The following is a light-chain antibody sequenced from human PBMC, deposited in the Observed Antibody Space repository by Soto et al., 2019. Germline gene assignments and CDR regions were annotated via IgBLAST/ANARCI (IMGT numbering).Light chain of an antibody. CDR3: QQTFTSPYT. CDR2: AAS. Sequence: DTQMTQSPSSLSASIGDRVTLTCRASQNSSDYLNWYLQTPGRAPKLPIYAASTLERGVPSRFRGSGSGTDFSLTITSLQAEDFATYYCQQTFTSPYTFGQGTKLEIK. CDR1: QNSSDY. V-gene: IGKV1-39*01. J-gene: IGKJ2*01.